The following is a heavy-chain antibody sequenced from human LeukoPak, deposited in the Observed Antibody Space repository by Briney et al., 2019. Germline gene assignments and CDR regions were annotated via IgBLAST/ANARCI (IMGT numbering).Heavy chain of an antibody. Sequence: GASLQISCKGSGSRFTSYWIGWVRPLPGKGLEWRGIIYPGDSDTRYSTSFQGQVTISADKSISTAYLQWSSLKASDTAMYYCARPGHGYGSLHDAFDIWGQGTMVTVSS. CDR3: ARPGHGYGSLHDAFDI. V-gene: IGHV5-51*01. D-gene: IGHD5-18*01. CDR2: IYPGDSDT. CDR1: GSRFTSYW. J-gene: IGHJ3*02.